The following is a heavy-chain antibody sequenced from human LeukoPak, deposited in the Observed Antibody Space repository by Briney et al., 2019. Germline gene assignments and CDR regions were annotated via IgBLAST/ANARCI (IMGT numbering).Heavy chain of an antibody. Sequence: TGGSLRLSCAASGFTFSSYSMNCVRQAPGKGLEWVSSISSSTIYIYDADSVKGRFTISRDNAKNTLYLEMNSLRAEDTAMYYCARENSGEGFDYWSQGTLVTVSS. D-gene: IGHD1-14*01. CDR1: GFTFSSYS. J-gene: IGHJ4*02. V-gene: IGHV3-21*06. CDR2: ISSSTIYI. CDR3: ARENSGEGFDY.